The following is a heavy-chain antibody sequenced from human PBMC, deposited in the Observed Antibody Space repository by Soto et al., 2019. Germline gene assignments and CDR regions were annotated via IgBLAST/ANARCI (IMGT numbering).Heavy chain of an antibody. CDR1: GYAISSGFY. J-gene: IGHJ4*02. Sequence: SETLSLTCDVSGYAISSGFYRAWIRQPPGKRLEWIGNIYFTGTTSYNPSLKTRVTMSVDTSKNQFSLRLSSVTAADTAVFYCARVRRIGMSGSPGDSWGQGTQVTVSS. D-gene: IGHD3-10*01. CDR3: ARVRRIGMSGSPGDS. V-gene: IGHV4-38-2*01. CDR2: IYFTGTT.